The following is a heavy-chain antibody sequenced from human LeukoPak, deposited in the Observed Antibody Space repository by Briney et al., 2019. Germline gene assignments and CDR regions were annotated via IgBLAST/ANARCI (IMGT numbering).Heavy chain of an antibody. CDR3: ARSPYESGTPPTRLED. V-gene: IGHV3-11*03. Sequence: GGSLRLSCTASGFTFSDCYMNWIRQAPGKGLEWVSYVSCGSTYTNYADSVKGRFTVSRDNAKNSLSLQMSSLRAEDTAVYYCARSPYESGTPPTRLEDWGQGTLVTVSS. CDR1: GFTFSDCY. D-gene: IGHD3-10*01. J-gene: IGHJ4*02. CDR2: VSCGSTYT.